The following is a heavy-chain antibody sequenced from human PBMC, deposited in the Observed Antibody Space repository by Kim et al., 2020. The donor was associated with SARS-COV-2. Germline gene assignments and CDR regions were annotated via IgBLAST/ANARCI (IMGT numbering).Heavy chain of an antibody. V-gene: IGHV3-74*01. CDR1: GFTFSTYW. J-gene: IGHJ5*02. D-gene: IGHD3-3*02. CDR3: ARGIFQQGFDA. Sequence: GGSLRLSCEASGFTFSTYWMNWVRQAPGKGLVWVSRINSDGGDTHYADSVKGRFTISRDNAENTLHLQLNSLGVEDTAIYYCARGIFQQGFDAWGQGTLVTVSS. CDR2: INSDGGDT.